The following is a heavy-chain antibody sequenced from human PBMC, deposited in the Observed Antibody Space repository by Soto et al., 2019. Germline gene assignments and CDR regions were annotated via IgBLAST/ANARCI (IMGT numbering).Heavy chain of an antibody. V-gene: IGHV4-39*01. CDR2: IHFTGNT. J-gene: IGHJ5*02. D-gene: IGHD3-9*01. CDR3: AGQTFTIAADSYGRSNWFDP. CDR1: GGSITSSSHF. Sequence: SETLSLTCSASGGSITSSSHFWGWVRQPPGKGLEWLGTIHFTGNTYYTPSLKSRLTMSIDTSKNEFSLRLNSVTAADTAVYYCAGQTFTIAADSYGRSNWFDPWGPGTLVTVSS.